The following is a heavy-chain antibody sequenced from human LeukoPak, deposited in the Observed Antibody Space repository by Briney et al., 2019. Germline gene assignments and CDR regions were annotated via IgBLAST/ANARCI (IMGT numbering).Heavy chain of an antibody. J-gene: IGHJ4*02. CDR2: TSGSGVNS. Sequence: PGGSLRLSCAASGFTLRGYDMSWVRRGPGKGLERVAATSGSGVNSYYADSVRGRFTISRDNSQNTLYLQMDSLRAEDTALYYCAKEYSGYDFDYWGQGTLVTVSS. CDR1: GFTLRGYD. D-gene: IGHD5-12*01. V-gene: IGHV3-23*01. CDR3: AKEYSGYDFDY.